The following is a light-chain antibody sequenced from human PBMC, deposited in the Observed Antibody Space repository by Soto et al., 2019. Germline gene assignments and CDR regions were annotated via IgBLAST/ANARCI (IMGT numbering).Light chain of an antibody. CDR2: DVT. J-gene: IGLJ2*01. CDR1: SRDVGGYNY. Sequence: QSALTQPASVSGSPGQSITISCTGTSRDVGGYNYVSWYQHYPDKAPKLIIYDVTSRPSGVSDRFSGSKSGNTASLTISGLQAEDEADYYCSSYAGSNNLVFGGGTKLTVL. CDR3: SSYAGSNNLV. V-gene: IGLV2-14*01.